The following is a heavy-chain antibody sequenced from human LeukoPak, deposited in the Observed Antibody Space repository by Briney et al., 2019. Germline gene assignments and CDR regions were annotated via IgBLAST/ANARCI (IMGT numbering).Heavy chain of an antibody. CDR3: STMFFYDTNGPAHDC. V-gene: IGHV3-15*01. CDR1: GFPFSNAW. D-gene: IGHD5/OR15-5a*01. J-gene: IGHJ4*02. Sequence: PGGSLRLSCAASGFPFSNAWMNWVRQAPGKGLEWIGRIYRETDGVTPDYAAAVKGRFVISRDDIANTLFLQMSSLETDDTGVYYCSTMFFYDTNGPAHDCWGQGTLVTVSS. CDR2: IYRETDGVTP.